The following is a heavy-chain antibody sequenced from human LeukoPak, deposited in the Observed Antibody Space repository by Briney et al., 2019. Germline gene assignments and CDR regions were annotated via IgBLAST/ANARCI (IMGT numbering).Heavy chain of an antibody. V-gene: IGHV3-53*01. Sequence: PGGSLRLSCAASGFTVSSNYMSWVRQAPGKGLEWVSVIYSGGSTYYADSVKGRFTISRDNSKNTLYLQMNSLRAEDTAVYYCARDCRWGGGDCYYDAFDIWGQGTMVTVSS. CDR2: IYSGGST. CDR3: ARDCRWGGGDCYYDAFDI. J-gene: IGHJ3*02. D-gene: IGHD2-21*02. CDR1: GFTVSSNY.